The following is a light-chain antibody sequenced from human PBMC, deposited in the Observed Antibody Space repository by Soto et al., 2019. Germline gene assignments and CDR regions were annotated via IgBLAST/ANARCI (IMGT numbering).Light chain of an antibody. Sequence: QSALTQPASVSGSPGQSITISCTGTSSDVGSHNYVSWYQQHPGKPPKLVIFEVSNRPLGVSDRFSGSTSGNTASLTISGLQAEDEADYYCTSYRSRTTVVVFGGGTKVTVL. CDR2: EVS. CDR3: TSYRSRTTVVV. J-gene: IGLJ2*01. CDR1: SSDVGSHNY. V-gene: IGLV2-14*01.